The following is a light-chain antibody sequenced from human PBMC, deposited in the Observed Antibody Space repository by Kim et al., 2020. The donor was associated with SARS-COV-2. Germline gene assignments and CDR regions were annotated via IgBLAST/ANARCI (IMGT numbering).Light chain of an antibody. CDR2: EVS. CDR3: SSYTSSSTLEV. Sequence: QSALTQPASVSGSPGQSITISCTGTSSDVGSYKYVSWYQQHPGKAPKLMIFEVSNRPSGVSNRFSGSKSGDTASLTISGLQAEDEADYYCSSYTSSSTLEVFGGGTQLTVL. V-gene: IGLV2-14*01. CDR1: SSDVGSYKY. J-gene: IGLJ2*01.